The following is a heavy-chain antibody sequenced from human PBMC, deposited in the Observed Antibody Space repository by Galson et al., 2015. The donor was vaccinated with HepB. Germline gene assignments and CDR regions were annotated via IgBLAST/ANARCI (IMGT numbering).Heavy chain of an antibody. V-gene: IGHV3-30*18. D-gene: IGHD6-19*01. CDR1: GFTFSSYG. CDR2: ISCDGSNK. J-gene: IGHJ4*02. Sequence: SLRLSCAASGFTFSSYGMHWVRQAPGKGLEWVAVISCDGSNKYYADSVKGRFTISRDNSKNTLYLQMNSLRAEDTAVYYCAKDGVVAVAGFFDYWGQGTLVTVSS. CDR3: AKDGVVAVAGFFDY.